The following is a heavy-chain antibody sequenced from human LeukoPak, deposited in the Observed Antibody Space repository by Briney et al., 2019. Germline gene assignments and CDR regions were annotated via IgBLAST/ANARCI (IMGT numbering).Heavy chain of an antibody. CDR3: ARAYYGSGSYSGY. CDR2: INPNSGGT. Sequence: ASVKVSCKASGYTFTGYYMHWVRQAPGQGLEWMGWINPNSGGTNYAQKFQSRVTMTRDTSISTAYMELSRLRSDDTAVYYCARAYYGSGSYSGYWGQGTLVTVSS. V-gene: IGHV1-2*02. J-gene: IGHJ4*02. CDR1: GYTFTGYY. D-gene: IGHD3-10*01.